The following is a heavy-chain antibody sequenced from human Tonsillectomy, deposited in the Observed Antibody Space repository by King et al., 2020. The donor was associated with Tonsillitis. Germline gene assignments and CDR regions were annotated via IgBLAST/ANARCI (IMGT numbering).Heavy chain of an antibody. Sequence: VTLKESGPVLVKPTETLTLTCTVSGFSLSNARMGVSWIRQPPGKALEWLAHIFSNDEKSYSTSLKSRLTISKDTSKSQVVLTMTNMDPVDTATYYCARLTIFGVVTTNYAMAVWGQGTTVTVSS. CDR1: GFSLSNARMG. CDR3: ARLTIFGVVTTNYAMAV. CDR2: IFSNDEK. J-gene: IGHJ6*02. D-gene: IGHD3-3*01. V-gene: IGHV2-26*01.